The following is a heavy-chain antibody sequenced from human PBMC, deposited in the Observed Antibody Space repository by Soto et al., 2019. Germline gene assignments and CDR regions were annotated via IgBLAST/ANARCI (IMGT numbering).Heavy chain of an antibody. V-gene: IGHV3-30-3*01. J-gene: IGHJ4*02. D-gene: IGHD3-3*01. Sequence: QVQLVESGGGVVQPGRSLRLSCAASGFTFSSYAMHWVRQAPGKGLEWVAVISYDGSNKYYADSVKGRFTISRDNSKNTLYLQMNSLRAEDTAVYYCARDPGGTDFAELTYYFDYWGQGTLFTVSS. CDR2: ISYDGSNK. CDR1: GFTFSSYA. CDR3: ARDPGGTDFAELTYYFDY.